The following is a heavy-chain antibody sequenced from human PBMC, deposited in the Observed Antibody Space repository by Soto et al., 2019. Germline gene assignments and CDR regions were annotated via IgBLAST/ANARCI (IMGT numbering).Heavy chain of an antibody. CDR3: ARSIAVSGTPEFDY. Sequence: VQLVESGGGVVQPGRSLRLSCAASGFRFSSYTMHWVRRAPGKGLEWVAVISYDDGSNKDYADSVKGRFTISRDNPXNPLSLQMNSLRAEDTAVYYCARSIAVSGTPEFDYWGQGTLVTVSS. D-gene: IGHD6-19*01. J-gene: IGHJ4*02. CDR1: GFRFSSYT. V-gene: IGHV3-30-3*01. CDR2: ISYDDGSNK.